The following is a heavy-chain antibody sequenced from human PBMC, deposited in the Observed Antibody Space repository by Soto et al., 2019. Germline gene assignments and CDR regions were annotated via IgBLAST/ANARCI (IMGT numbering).Heavy chain of an antibody. V-gene: IGHV1-18*01. CDR3: ALRLYGDYDY. D-gene: IGHD4-17*01. CDR2: ISTYNGNT. Sequence: QAQLVPSGAEVKEPGASVKVSCKASGYSFTTSGITWVRQAPGQGLEWMGWISTYNGNTNYAQKLQDRVTLTTDTSTSTAYMELRSLRSDDTAVYYCALRLYGDYDYGGQETLVTVSS. J-gene: IGHJ4*02. CDR1: GYSFTTSG.